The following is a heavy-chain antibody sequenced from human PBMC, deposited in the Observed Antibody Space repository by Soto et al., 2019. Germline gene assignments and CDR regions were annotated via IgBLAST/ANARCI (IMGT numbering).Heavy chain of an antibody. V-gene: IGHV3-23*01. CDR1: GFTFSSYA. J-gene: IGHJ3*02. D-gene: IGHD3-22*01. CDR3: ARDLSPTMIVVVTYDAFDI. Sequence: EVQLLESGGGLVQPGGSLRLSCAASGFTFSSYAMSWVRQAPGKGLEWVSAISGSGGSTYYADSVKGRFTISRDNSKNTLYLQMNSLRAEDTAVYYCARDLSPTMIVVVTYDAFDIWGQGTMVTVSS. CDR2: ISGSGGST.